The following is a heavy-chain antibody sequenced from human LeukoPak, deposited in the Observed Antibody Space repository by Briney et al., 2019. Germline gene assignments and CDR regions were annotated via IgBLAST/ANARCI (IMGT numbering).Heavy chain of an antibody. CDR2: IYTSVST. D-gene: IGHD3-22*01. CDR3: ARDADSSGYYFSI. Sequence: SETLSLTCTVSGGSISSYYWSWIRQPAGKGLEWIGRIYTSVSTNYNPSPKSRVTTSVDTSKNQSPLQLSDVTAADTAVYYCARDADSSGYYFSIWGQGTLVTVSS. J-gene: IGHJ4*02. V-gene: IGHV4-4*07. CDR1: GGSISSYY.